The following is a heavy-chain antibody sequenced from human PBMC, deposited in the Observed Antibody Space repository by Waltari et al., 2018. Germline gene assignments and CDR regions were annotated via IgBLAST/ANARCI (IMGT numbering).Heavy chain of an antibody. Sequence: QVQLQESGPGLVKPSGTLSLTCAVSGGSISSSNWWSWVRQPPGKGLEWSGALDHRGSTNYNPSLKSRVTISVDKSKNQFSLKLSSVTAADTAVYYCARILRDGYNYFDLWGRGTLVTVSS. CDR1: GGSISSSNW. V-gene: IGHV4-4*02. CDR2: LDHRGST. J-gene: IGHJ2*01. CDR3: ARILRDGYNYFDL. D-gene: IGHD5-12*01.